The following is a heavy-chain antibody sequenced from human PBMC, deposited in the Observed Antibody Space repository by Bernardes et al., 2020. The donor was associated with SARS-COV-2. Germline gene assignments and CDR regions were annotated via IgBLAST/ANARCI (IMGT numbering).Heavy chain of an antibody. J-gene: IGHJ6*02. CDR3: ARDWDYGESGYYSGVDV. Sequence: GGSLRLSCAASGFTFNTYAMHWVRQAPGKGLEWVAYISLDGSNKYYADSVKGRFTISRDNSRNTLYLLMNSLRPEDTAVYYCARDWDYGESGYYSGVDVWGQGTTFTVSS. CDR2: ISLDGSNK. CDR1: GFTFNTYA. D-gene: IGHD4-17*01. V-gene: IGHV3-30-3*01.